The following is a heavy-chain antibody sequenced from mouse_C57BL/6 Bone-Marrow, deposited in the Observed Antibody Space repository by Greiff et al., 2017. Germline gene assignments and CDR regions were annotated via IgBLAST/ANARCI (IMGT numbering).Heavy chain of an antibody. CDR2: IWGGGST. CDR3: AKHARPYWYFDV. J-gene: IGHJ1*03. V-gene: IGHV2-9*01. Sequence: VQGVESGPGLVAPSQCLSITCTVSGFSLTSNGVDWVRQPPGKGLEWLGVIWGGGSTNYNSALMSRLSISKANSKSQVFLKRNSLQTDDTAMYYCAKHARPYWYFDVWGTGTTGTVAS. CDR1: GFSLTSNG.